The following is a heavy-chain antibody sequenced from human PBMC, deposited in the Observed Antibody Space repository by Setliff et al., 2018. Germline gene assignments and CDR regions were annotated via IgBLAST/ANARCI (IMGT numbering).Heavy chain of an antibody. CDR3: VKDIQRVGASSSYGCVY. CDR2: MSPGSGYT. J-gene: IGHJ4*02. CDR1: GYTFTTLD. V-gene: IGHV1-8*01. Sequence: GASVKVSCKAPGYTFTTLDINWVRQTAGQGLEWMGWMSPGSGYTGYAQTFQDRVTISRDNAMDSLYLQMNSLRAEDTALYYCVKDIQRVGASSSYGCVYWGQGTLVTVSS. D-gene: IGHD5-18*01.